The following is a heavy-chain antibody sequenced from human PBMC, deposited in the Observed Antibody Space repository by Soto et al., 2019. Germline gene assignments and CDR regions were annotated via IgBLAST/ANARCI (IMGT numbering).Heavy chain of an antibody. D-gene: IGHD3-10*01. J-gene: IGHJ4*02. V-gene: IGHV3-30*18. CDR3: AKVILGITGPTWAGKGGLDY. CDR2: ISYEGSNK. Sequence: QVQLVESGGGVVQPGRSLRLSCVASEFTFSSYGMHWVRQAPGKGLEWVALISYEGSNKYYADSVKGRFTISRDNSKNTLFLQMNSLRAEDTAVYYCAKVILGITGPTWAGKGGLDYWGQGTLVTVSS. CDR1: EFTFSSYG.